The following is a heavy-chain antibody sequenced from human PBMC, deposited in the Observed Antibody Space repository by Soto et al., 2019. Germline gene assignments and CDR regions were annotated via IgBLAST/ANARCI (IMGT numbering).Heavy chain of an antibody. CDR2: IYWDDSK. J-gene: IGHJ1*01. CDR1: GFSLTTARLG. Sequence: QITLKESGPTLVKPTQTLTLTCTFSGFSLTTARLGVGWIRQPPGDALEWLAVIYWDDSKTYRPSLESRLTISKDASKDQLDLTMPNMDSLAAATYYCARASAGWSLNRGRGTLVSVSS. CDR3: ARASAGWSLN. V-gene: IGHV2-5*02. D-gene: IGHD2-15*01.